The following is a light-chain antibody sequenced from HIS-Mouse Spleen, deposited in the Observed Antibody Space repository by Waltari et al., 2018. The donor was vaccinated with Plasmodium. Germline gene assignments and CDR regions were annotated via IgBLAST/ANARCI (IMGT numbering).Light chain of an antibody. CDR2: KDS. J-gene: IGLJ2*01. V-gene: IGLV3-25*03. Sequence: SYELTQPPSVSVSPGQTARITCSGDALPKPYAYWYQQKPGQAPVLVIYKDSERPSGIPERFSGSSSGTTVTLTISGVQAEDEADYCCQSADSSGTYVVFGGGTKLTVL. CDR3: QSADSSGTYVV. CDR1: ALPKPY.